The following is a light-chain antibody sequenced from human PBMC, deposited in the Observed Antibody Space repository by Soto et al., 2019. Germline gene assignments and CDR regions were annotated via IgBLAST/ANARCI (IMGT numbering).Light chain of an antibody. Sequence: QSVLTQPASVSGSPGQSITISCAGTSSDVGSYNYVSWYQQHPGKAPKLMIYEVSNRPSGVSSRFSGSKSGNTASLTIPGLQAEDEADYYCSSYTSSSTLFGTGTKV. CDR1: SSDVGSYNY. CDR2: EVS. CDR3: SSYTSSSTL. V-gene: IGLV2-14*01. J-gene: IGLJ1*01.